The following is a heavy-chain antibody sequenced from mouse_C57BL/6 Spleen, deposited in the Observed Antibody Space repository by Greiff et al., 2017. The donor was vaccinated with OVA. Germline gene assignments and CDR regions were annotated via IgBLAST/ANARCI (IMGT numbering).Heavy chain of an antibody. CDR1: GYTFTSYW. J-gene: IGHJ4*01. CDR3: ARSDSTGTYARDY. V-gene: IGHV1-69*01. Sequence: QVQLLQSGAELVMPGASVKLSCKASGYTFTSYWMHWVKQRPGQGLEWIGTIDPSASYTNYNQQIKGKSTLTVDKSSSTAYMQLSSLTSEDSADYYCARSDSTGTYARDYWGQGTSVTVSS. D-gene: IGHD4-1*01. CDR2: IDPSASYT.